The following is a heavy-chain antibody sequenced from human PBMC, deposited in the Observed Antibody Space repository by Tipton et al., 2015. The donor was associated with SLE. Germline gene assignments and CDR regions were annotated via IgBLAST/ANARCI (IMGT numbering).Heavy chain of an antibody. CDR1: GFTFSSFE. CDR3: ARDEWNLPCGY. CDR2: ISTRGTAI. D-gene: IGHD1-26*01. V-gene: IGHV3-48*03. J-gene: IGHJ4*02. Sequence: GSLRLSCAASGFTFSSFEMNWVRQAPGKGLEWVSYISTRGTAIYYADSVKGRFTISRDNAKNSLYLQMNNLRVEDTAVYYCARDEWNLPCGYWGQGTLVTVSS.